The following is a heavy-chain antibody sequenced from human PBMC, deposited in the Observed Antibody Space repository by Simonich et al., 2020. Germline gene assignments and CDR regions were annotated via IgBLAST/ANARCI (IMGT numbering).Heavy chain of an antibody. Sequence: QVQLVQSGAEVKKPGASVKVSCKASGYTFTGYYMHGVRQAPGQGLAWMGWINPNRGGTNYEQKFQGRVTRTRDTSLSTAYMELSRLRSDDTAVYYCARSHIAAAGTGYFQHWGQGTLVTVSS. J-gene: IGHJ1*01. D-gene: IGHD6-13*01. CDR3: ARSHIAAAGTGYFQH. V-gene: IGHV1-2*02. CDR1: GYTFTGYY. CDR2: INPNRGGT.